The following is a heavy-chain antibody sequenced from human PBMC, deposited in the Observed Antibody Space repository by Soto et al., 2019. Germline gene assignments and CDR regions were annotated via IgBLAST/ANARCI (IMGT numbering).Heavy chain of an antibody. CDR2: IFPSDSDT. Sequence: VESLNISCRSSGYRFTSYWIAWVLQMPGKGLECMGIIFPSDSDTRYSPSFQCQVTISADRSTSTVFLQWASLKASDTAVYFCARKDKSGYFNWFDPWGQGTLVTVSS. J-gene: IGHJ5*02. CDR1: GYRFTSYW. D-gene: IGHD3-22*01. CDR3: ARKDKSGYFNWFDP. V-gene: IGHV5-51*01.